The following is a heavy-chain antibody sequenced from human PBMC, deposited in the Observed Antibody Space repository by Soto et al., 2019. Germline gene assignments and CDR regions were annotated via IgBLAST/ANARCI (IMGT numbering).Heavy chain of an antibody. CDR1: GFTFNNYW. Sequence: EVQLSESGGDLRQPGGSLRLSCAASGFTFNNYWMHWVRQAPGKGLVWVSRINIEGSTTDYADSVRGRFAISRDNAKNTLYLQINSLRDEDTAVYYCTRDRGGNFYGGFDYWGRGTLVTVSP. V-gene: IGHV3-74*01. CDR2: INIEGSTT. CDR3: TRDRGGNFYGGFDY. J-gene: IGHJ4*02. D-gene: IGHD1-26*01.